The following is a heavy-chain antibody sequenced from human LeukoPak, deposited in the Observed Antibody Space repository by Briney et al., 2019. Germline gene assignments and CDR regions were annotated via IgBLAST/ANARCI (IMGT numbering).Heavy chain of an antibody. J-gene: IGHJ3*02. Sequence: PGGSLRLSCAASGFTFSSYEMNWVRQAPGKGLEWVSYISSSGSTIYYADSVKGRFTISRDNAKNSLYLQMNSLRAEDTAVYYCAKGLRDLWFGETDAFDIWGQGTMVTVSS. CDR1: GFTFSSYE. CDR3: AKGLRDLWFGETDAFDI. D-gene: IGHD3-10*01. V-gene: IGHV3-48*03. CDR2: ISSSGSTI.